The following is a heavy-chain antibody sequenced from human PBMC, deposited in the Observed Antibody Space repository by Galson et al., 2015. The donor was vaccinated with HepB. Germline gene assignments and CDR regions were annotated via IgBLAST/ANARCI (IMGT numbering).Heavy chain of an antibody. D-gene: IGHD2-2*01. Sequence: SLRLSCAASGFTFSSYAMSWFRQAPGKGLEWVSAISGSGGSTYYADSVKGRFTISRDNSKNTLYLQMNSLRAEDTAVYYCAKDAHCSSTSCNDAFDIWGQGTMVTVSS. CDR1: GFTFSSYA. CDR2: ISGSGGST. J-gene: IGHJ3*02. V-gene: IGHV3-23*01. CDR3: AKDAHCSSTSCNDAFDI.